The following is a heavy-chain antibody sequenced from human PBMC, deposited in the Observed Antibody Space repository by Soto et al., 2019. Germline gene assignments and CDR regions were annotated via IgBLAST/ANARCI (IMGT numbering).Heavy chain of an antibody. CDR3: ARGGGYDSTDYYYAY. V-gene: IGHV1-69*01. CDR1: GGSFNRHT. CDR2: VIPIFGTA. Sequence: QVQLVQSGAEVTKPGSSVRVSCKASGGSFNRHTISWVRQAPGQGLEWMGGVIPIFGTANHAQKFQGRVTIIADESTSTVYMELSSLRSDDTAIYYCARGGGYDSTDYYYAYWGQGTLVIVSS. J-gene: IGHJ4*02. D-gene: IGHD3-22*01.